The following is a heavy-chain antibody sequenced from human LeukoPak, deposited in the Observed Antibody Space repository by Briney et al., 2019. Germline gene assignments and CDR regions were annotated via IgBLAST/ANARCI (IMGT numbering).Heavy chain of an antibody. J-gene: IGHJ3*02. D-gene: IGHD3-10*01. CDR2: ISGSGSVS. CDR1: GFTFSSYR. Sequence: PGGSLRLSCAASGFTFSSYRMNWVRQAPGKGLEWISDISGSGSVSYYEDSVKGRFTISRDNAKNSLYLQMNSLRDEDTALYYCARDGGFGFLAAFDIWGQGTMVTVSS. V-gene: IGHV3-48*02. CDR3: ARDGGFGFLAAFDI.